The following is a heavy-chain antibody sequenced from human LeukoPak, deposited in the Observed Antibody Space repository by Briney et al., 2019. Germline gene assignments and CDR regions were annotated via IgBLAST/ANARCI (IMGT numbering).Heavy chain of an antibody. CDR1: GFTFSIYA. Sequence: GDSLRLSCAASGFTFSIYAMHWPRHATGKGLEWVAFISYDGSNKYYADSVKGRFTISRDNSKNTLYLQMNSMRAEDTAVYYCARDYLDIVATIPYYYYGMDVWGQGTTVTVSS. CDR2: ISYDGSNK. D-gene: IGHD5-12*01. V-gene: IGHV3-30*04. J-gene: IGHJ6*02. CDR3: ARDYLDIVATIPYYYYGMDV.